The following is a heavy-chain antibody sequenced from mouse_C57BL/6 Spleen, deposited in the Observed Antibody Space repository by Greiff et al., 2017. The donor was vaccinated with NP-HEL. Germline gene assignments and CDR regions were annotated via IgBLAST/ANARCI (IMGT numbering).Heavy chain of an antibody. D-gene: IGHD2-1*01. V-gene: IGHV1-80*01. CDR3: ARSLYGNYPAWFAY. CDR2: IYPGDGDT. J-gene: IGHJ3*01. CDR1: GYAFSSYW. Sequence: QVQLQQSGAELVKPGASVKISCKASGYAFSSYWMNWVKQRPGKGLEWIGQIYPGDGDTNYNGKFKGKATLTADKSSSTAYMQLSSLTSEDSAVYFCARSLYGNYPAWFAYWGQGTLVTVSA.